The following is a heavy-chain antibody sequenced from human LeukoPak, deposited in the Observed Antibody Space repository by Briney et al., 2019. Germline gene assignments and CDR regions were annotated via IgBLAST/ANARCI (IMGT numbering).Heavy chain of an antibody. V-gene: IGHV5-51*01. J-gene: IGHJ6*03. D-gene: IGHD1-26*01. CDR2: IYPGDSDT. Sequence: AGESLKISCKGSGYSFTSYWIGWVRQMPGKGLEWMGIIYPGDSDTRYSPSFQGQVTISAYKSISTAYLQWSSLKASDTAMYYCARFGTVGATEYYYYYYMDVWGKGTTVTVSS. CDR1: GYSFTSYW. CDR3: ARFGTVGATEYYYYYYMDV.